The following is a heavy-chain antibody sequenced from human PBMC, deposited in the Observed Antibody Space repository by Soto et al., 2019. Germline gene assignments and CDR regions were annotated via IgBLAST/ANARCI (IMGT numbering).Heavy chain of an antibody. J-gene: IGHJ3*02. CDR3: ARVCIYGGKMNGGSDDAFDI. CDR1: GGSISSYY. Sequence: SETLSLTCTVSGGSISSYYWSWIRQPPGKGLEWIGYIYYSGSTNYNPSLKSRVTISVDTSKNQFSLKLSSVTAADTAVYYCARVCIYGGKMNGGSDDAFDIWGQGTMVTVSS. CDR2: IYYSGST. V-gene: IGHV4-59*01. D-gene: IGHD4-17*01.